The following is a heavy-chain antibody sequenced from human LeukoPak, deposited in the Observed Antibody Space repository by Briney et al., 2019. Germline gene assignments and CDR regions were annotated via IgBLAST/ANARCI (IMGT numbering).Heavy chain of an antibody. Sequence: GGSLRLSCAASGFTFSSYVMHWVRQAPGKGLEWVAVISYDGSNKYYADSVKGRFTISRDNSKNTLYLQMNSLRAEDTAVYYCAKGGPLVYYYYGMDVWGQGTTVTVSS. V-gene: IGHV3-30*18. CDR1: GFTFSSYV. CDR3: AKGGPLVYYYYGMDV. D-gene: IGHD6-6*01. J-gene: IGHJ6*02. CDR2: ISYDGSNK.